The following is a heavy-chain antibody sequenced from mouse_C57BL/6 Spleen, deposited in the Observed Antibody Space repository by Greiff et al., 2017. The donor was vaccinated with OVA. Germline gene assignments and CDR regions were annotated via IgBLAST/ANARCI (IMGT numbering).Heavy chain of an antibody. D-gene: IGHD2-3*01. CDR3: ARDYDGYYGWFAY. CDR2: INPSSGYT. J-gene: IGHJ3*01. CDR1: GYTFTSYW. Sequence: VQLQQSGAELAKPGASVKLSCKASGYTFTSYWMHWVKQRPGQGLEWIGYINPSSGYTTYNQKFKDKATLTADKSSSTAYMQLSSLTYEDSAVYYCARDYDGYYGWFAYWGQGTLVTVSA. V-gene: IGHV1-7*01.